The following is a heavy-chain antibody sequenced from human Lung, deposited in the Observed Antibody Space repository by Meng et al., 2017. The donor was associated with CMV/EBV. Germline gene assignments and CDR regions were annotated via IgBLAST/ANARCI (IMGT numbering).Heavy chain of an antibody. D-gene: IGHD6-19*01. J-gene: IGHJ6*02. CDR1: GFTFSSYA. Sequence: GGSXRLXXAPSGFTFSSYAMHWVRQAPGKGLEWVALVYYDGSNQYYSDSVRGRFNISRDKSKNTLFLQMNSLRGEDTGVYYCAKDRVARWLAAEVDYYGMDAXGQGXTVTVSS. CDR2: VYYDGSNQ. CDR3: AKDRVARWLAAEVDYYGMDA. V-gene: IGHV3-33*03.